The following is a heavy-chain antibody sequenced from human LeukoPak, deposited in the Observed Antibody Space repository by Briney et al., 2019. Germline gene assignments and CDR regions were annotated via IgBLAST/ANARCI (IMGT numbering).Heavy chain of an antibody. CDR1: GFTFSSYN. V-gene: IGHV3-21*01. D-gene: IGHD3-22*01. J-gene: IGHJ4*02. Sequence: PGGSLRLSCAASGFTFSSYNMNWVRQAPGKGLEWVSSISGSSSFISYADSMQGRFTISRDNARNSLYLQMNSLRAEDTAVYYCAREGLQAYYDSSGFFYYWGQGTLVTVSS. CDR2: ISGSSSFI. CDR3: AREGLQAYYDSSGFFYY.